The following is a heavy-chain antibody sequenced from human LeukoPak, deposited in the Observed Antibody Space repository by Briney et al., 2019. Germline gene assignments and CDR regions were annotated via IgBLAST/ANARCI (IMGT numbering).Heavy chain of an antibody. CDR2: INTDGSST. Sequence: PGGSLRLSCAASGFTFSSYWMHWVRQAPGKGLVWVSRINTDGSSTSYADSVKGRFTISRDNAKNTLYLQMNSLRAEDTAVYYCARGGYCTNGVCQLPLDYWGQGTLVTVSS. D-gene: IGHD2-8*01. V-gene: IGHV3-74*01. J-gene: IGHJ4*02. CDR3: ARGGYCTNGVCQLPLDY. CDR1: GFTFSSYW.